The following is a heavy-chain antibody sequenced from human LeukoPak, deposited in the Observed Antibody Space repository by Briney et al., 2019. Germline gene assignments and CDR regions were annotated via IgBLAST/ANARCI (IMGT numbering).Heavy chain of an antibody. CDR3: AAGLPYRLLGY. Sequence: GASVKVSCTVSGSSLSELSLYWVRQAPGKGLEWMGGVDVIDSGTFYAQQFQGRVTMTEDSSTDTAYMELRSLRSDDTALYYCAAGLPYRLLGYWGKGTLVTVSS. CDR2: VDVIDSGT. J-gene: IGHJ4*02. V-gene: IGHV1-24*01. CDR1: GSSLSELS. D-gene: IGHD2-2*02.